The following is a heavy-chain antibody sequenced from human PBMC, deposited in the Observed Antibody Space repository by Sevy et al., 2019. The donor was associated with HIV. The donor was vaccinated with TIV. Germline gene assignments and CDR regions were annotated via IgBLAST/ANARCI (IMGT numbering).Heavy chain of an antibody. J-gene: IGHJ4*02. V-gene: IGHV3-23*01. CDR3: ARKYDSSGYSDY. Sequence: GGSLRLSCAASGFTFSNYAMNWVRQAPGKGLEWVSGISGSGGSGTKTNYADSVKGRFTISRDDSKNSLFLQLNSLTAEDTAIYYCARKYDSSGYSDYWGQGTLVTVSS. D-gene: IGHD3-22*01. CDR1: GFTFSNYA. CDR2: ISGSGGSGTKT.